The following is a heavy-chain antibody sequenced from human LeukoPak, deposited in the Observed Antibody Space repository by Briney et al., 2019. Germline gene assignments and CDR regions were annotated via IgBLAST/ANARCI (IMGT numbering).Heavy chain of an antibody. CDR1: GFTFSSYA. V-gene: IGHV3-30-3*01. D-gene: IGHD2-2*01. CDR3: ARDQYGY. CDR2: ISYDGSNK. Sequence: GGSLRLSCAASGFTFSSYAMHWVRQAPGKGLEWVAVISYDGSNKYYADSVKGRFTISRDNSKNTLYLQMNSPRAEDTAVYYCARDQYGYWGQGTLVTVSS. J-gene: IGHJ4*02.